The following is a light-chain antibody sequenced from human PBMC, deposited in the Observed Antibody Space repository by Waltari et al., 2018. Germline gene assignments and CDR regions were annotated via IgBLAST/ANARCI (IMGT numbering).Light chain of an antibody. V-gene: IGLV2-11*01. J-gene: IGLJ3*02. Sequence: SALTQPRSVSGSPGQSVTISCTGTTNDLGSYNYVPWYQQHPGKAPKLIILGVTKRPSGVPDRLSGSKSGNTASLTISGLRAEDEAEYYCCSYAGSYTWVFGGGTKLTVV. CDR3: CSYAGSYTWV. CDR2: GVT. CDR1: TNDLGSYNY.